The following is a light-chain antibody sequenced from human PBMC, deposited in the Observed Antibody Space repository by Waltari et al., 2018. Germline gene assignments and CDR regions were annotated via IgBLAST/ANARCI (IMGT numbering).Light chain of an antibody. J-gene: IGLJ1*01. CDR3: GSYTSSNNCV. CDR2: EVN. CDR1: SSDVGGYDY. V-gene: IGLV2-8*01. Sequence: QSALTQPPSASGSPGQSVTISCTGTSSDVGGYDYVSWYQQHPGKAPKLIIYEVNTRPSGVPDRFSGSKSVNTASLTVSGLQAEDEADYYCGSYTSSNNCVFGTGTKVTVL.